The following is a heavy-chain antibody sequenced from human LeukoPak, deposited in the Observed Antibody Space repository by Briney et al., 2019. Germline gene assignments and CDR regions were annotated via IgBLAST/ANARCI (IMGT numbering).Heavy chain of an antibody. Sequence: SQTLSLTCTVSGGSISSGSYYWSWIRQPAGKGLEWIGRIYTSGSTNYIPSLKSRVTISVDTSKNQFSLKLSSVTAADTAVYYCAREYNWNGLAFDYWGQGTLVTVSS. J-gene: IGHJ4*02. CDR2: IYTSGST. V-gene: IGHV4-61*02. CDR3: AREYNWNGLAFDY. D-gene: IGHD1-20*01. CDR1: GGSISSGSYY.